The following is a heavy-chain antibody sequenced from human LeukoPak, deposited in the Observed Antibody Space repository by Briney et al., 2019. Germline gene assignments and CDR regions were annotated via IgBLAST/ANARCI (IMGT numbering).Heavy chain of an antibody. CDR1: GGSISSSSYY. CDR2: IYYGGST. V-gene: IGHV4-39*07. D-gene: IGHD2/OR15-2a*01. J-gene: IGHJ5*02. CDR3: ARDEANFYPTVGWFDP. Sequence: SETLSLTCTVSGGSISSSSYYWGWIRQPPGKGLEWIGSIYYGGSTYYNPSLKSRVTISVDTSKNQFSLKLSSVTAGDTAVYYCARDEANFYPTVGWFDPWGQGTLVTVSS.